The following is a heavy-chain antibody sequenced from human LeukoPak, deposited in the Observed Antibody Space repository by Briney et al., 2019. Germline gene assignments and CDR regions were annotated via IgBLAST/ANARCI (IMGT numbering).Heavy chain of an antibody. CDR2: ISAYNGNT. D-gene: IGHD3-3*01. CDR1: GYTFPNYG. V-gene: IGHV1-18*01. J-gene: IGHJ4*02. Sequence: GASVKVSCKASGYTFPNYGISWVRQAPGQGLEWMGWISAYNGNTNYAQKLQGRVTMTTDTSTSTAYMELRSLRSDDTAVYYCARGPYEGITIFGVVIIGGYFDYWGQGTLVTVSS. CDR3: ARGPYEGITIFGVVIIGGYFDY.